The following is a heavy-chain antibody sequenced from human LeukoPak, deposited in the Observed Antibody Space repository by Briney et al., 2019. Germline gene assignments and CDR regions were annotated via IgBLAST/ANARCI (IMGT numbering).Heavy chain of an antibody. D-gene: IGHD3-3*01. CDR3: ARGTYYDFWSGYYYFDY. CDR2: IYSGGST. V-gene: IGHV3-53*01. CDR1: GFTVSSNY. Sequence: PGGSLRLSCAASGFTVSSNYMSWVRQAPGKGLEWVSVIYSGGSTYYADSVKGRFTISRDNAKNSLYLQMNSLRAEDTAVYYCARGTYYDFWSGYYYFDYWGQGTLVTVSS. J-gene: IGHJ4*02.